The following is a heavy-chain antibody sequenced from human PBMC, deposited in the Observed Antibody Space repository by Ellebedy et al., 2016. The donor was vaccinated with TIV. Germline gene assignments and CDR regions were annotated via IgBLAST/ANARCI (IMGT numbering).Heavy chain of an antibody. CDR2: IKADASER. J-gene: IGHJ4*02. D-gene: IGHD1-26*01. V-gene: IGHV3-7*01. Sequence: GESLKISCAASGFTFSSYWMSWVRQAPGKGLEWVANIKADASERHHVDSVKGRFPISRDNAKNSLYLQMNSLRAEDTALYYCVRDRAWVPHDYWGQGTLVTVTS. CDR3: VRDRAWVPHDY. CDR1: GFTFSSYW.